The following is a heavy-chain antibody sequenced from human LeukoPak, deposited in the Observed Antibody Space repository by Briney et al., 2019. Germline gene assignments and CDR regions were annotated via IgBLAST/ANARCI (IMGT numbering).Heavy chain of an antibody. CDR1: GITLSNYG. J-gene: IGHJ4*02. CDR2: ISGSGGST. Sequence: GGSLRLSCAVSGITLSNYGMSWVRQAPGKGLEWVAGISGSGGSTHYADSVKGRFTISRDNPKNTLYLHMNSLRPEDTAVYFCAKRGVVIRVILVGFHQEASYFDSWGEGALVTVSS. CDR3: AKRGVVIRVILVGFHQEASYFDS. V-gene: IGHV3-23*01. D-gene: IGHD3-22*01.